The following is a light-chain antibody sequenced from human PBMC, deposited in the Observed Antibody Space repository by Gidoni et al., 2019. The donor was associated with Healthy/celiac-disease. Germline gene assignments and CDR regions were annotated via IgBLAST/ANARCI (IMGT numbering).Light chain of an antibody. CDR1: SSDVGDDNY. V-gene: IGLV2-14*01. CDR2: EVS. J-gene: IGLJ3*02. Sequence: QSALTQPASGSGSPGQSITISCTGTSSDVGDDNYVSWYQQHPGQAPKLMIYEVSNRPSGVSTRFSGSKSGNTSSLTISGLHAEDEAYYYCSSYTSSSTWVFGVGTKLTVL. CDR3: SSYTSSSTWV.